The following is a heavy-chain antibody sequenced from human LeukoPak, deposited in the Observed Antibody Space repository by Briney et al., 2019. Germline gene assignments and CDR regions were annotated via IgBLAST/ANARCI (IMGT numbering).Heavy chain of an antibody. Sequence: PSETLSLTCGVSGGPIDSSNYWGWLRPAAGSGLDWIDEISHDRTINYNFSLRRLLAMSFDRANNYFYLSLTAVTAADTALCYCTRENRPFCPFAFWGQGGLVTVSS. J-gene: IGHJ4*02. CDR2: ISHDRTI. CDR3: TRENRPFCPFAF. V-gene: IGHV4-4*02. CDR1: GGPIDSSNY. D-gene: IGHD2/OR15-2a*01.